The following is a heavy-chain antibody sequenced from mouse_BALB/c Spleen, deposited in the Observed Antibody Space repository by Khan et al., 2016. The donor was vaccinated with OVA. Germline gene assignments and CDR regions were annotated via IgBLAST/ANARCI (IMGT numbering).Heavy chain of an antibody. D-gene: IGHD2-2*01. Sequence: QVQLKQSGPGLVAPSQSLSITCTVSGLSLTNYGISWIRQPPGKGLEWLGVIWGDGSTNYHSALISRLSINKDNSKSQVFLKLNSLQTDDTATYYCASIYYGYDWFTYWGQGTLVTVSA. J-gene: IGHJ3*01. V-gene: IGHV2-3*01. CDR2: IWGDGST. CDR3: ASIYYGYDWFTY. CDR1: GLSLTNYG.